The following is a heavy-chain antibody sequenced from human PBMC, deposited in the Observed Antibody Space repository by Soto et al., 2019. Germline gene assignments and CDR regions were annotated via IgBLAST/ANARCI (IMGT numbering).Heavy chain of an antibody. J-gene: IGHJ4*02. CDR2: IWYDGSNK. V-gene: IGHV3-33*01. D-gene: IGHD2-2*01. CDR1: GFTFSSYG. Sequence: QVQLVESGGGVVQPGRSLRLSCAASGFTFSSYGMHWVRQAPGKGLEWVAVIWYDGSNKYYADSVKGRFTISRDNSKNTLYLQMNSLRAEDTAVYYCASYCSSTSCPGAQPDYWGQGTLVTVSS. CDR3: ASYCSSTSCPGAQPDY.